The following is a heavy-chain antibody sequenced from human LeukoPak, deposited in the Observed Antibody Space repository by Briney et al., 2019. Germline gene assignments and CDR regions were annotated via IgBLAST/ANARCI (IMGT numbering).Heavy chain of an antibody. CDR1: GFTFSSYS. D-gene: IGHD3-10*01. CDR2: ISSSSSYI. CDR3: VALVRGAGPPTTDY. Sequence: GGSLRLSRAASGFTFSSYSMNWVRQAPGKGLEWVSSISSSSSYIYYADSVKGRFTISRDNAKNSLYLQMNSLRAEDTAVYYCVALVRGAGPPTTDYWGQGTLVTVSS. V-gene: IGHV3-21*01. J-gene: IGHJ4*02.